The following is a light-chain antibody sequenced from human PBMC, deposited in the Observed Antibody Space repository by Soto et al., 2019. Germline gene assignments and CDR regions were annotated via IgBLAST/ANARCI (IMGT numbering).Light chain of an antibody. CDR1: QSFSSN. J-gene: IGKJ1*01. CDR3: QQYNNWPRT. Sequence: ERVMPQSPATLSVSPGERASLSCRASQSFSSNLAWYQQKPGQAPRLLIYGASTRATGIPARFSGSGSGTEFTLTISSLQSEDFAVYYCQQYNNWPRTFGQGTKVDIK. V-gene: IGKV3-15*01. CDR2: GAS.